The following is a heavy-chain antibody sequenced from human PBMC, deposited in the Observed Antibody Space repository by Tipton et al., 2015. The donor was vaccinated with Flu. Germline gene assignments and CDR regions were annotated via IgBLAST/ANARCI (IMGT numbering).Heavy chain of an antibody. J-gene: IGHJ2*01. CDR2: IYYDGSL. CDR1: GASVKSHHFH. CDR3: ARPPSAGTVWYFEI. Sequence: TLSLTCSVSGASVKSHHFHWGWIRQAPDKGLEWIGSIYYDGSLYFNPSLKSRVILSADTSKNQFSLSLSSVTAADTGVYYCARPPSAGTVWYFEIWGRGTMVSVS. V-gene: IGHV4-39*01. D-gene: IGHD6-13*01.